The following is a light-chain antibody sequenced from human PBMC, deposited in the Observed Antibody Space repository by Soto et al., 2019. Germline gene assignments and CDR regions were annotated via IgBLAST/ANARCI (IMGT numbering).Light chain of an antibody. Sequence: QSALTQPASVSGSPGQSITISCTGTSSDVGGYNSVSWYQHHPGKATKLMIYDVSNRPSGVSNRFSGSKSVSTASLTIYGRKAEDEADYYCSAYPSSSTVVFGGGTQLTFL. J-gene: IGLJ2*01. CDR3: SAYPSSSTVV. CDR1: SSDVGGYNS. CDR2: DVS. V-gene: IGLV2-14*03.